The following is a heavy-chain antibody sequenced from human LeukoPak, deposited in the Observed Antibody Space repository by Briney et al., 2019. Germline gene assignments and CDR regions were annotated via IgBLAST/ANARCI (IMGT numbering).Heavy chain of an antibody. J-gene: IGHJ4*02. Sequence: AASVKVSCKASGYTFTSYGISWVRQAPGQGLEWMGWISAYNGNTNYAQKLQGRVTMTTDTSTSTAYMELRSLRSDDTAVYYCAVSGYDLREGYYFDYWGQGTLVTVSS. V-gene: IGHV1-18*01. D-gene: IGHD5-12*01. CDR1: GYTFTSYG. CDR3: AVSGYDLREGYYFDY. CDR2: ISAYNGNT.